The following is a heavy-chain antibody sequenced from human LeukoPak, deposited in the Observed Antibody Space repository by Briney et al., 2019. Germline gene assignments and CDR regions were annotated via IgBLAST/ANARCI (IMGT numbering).Heavy chain of an antibody. CDR3: ASMIPADY. Sequence: SCKASGGTFSSYAINWVRQAPGKGLQRVSYISSSSSTIYYADSVKGRFTISRDNAKNSLYLQMNSLRAEDTAVYYCASMIPADYWGQGTLVTVSS. J-gene: IGHJ4*02. D-gene: IGHD3-22*01. CDR2: ISSSSSTI. CDR1: GGTFSSYA. V-gene: IGHV3-48*04.